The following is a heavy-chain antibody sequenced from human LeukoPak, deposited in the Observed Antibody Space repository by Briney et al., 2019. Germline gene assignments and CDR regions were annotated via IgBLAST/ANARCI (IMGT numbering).Heavy chain of an antibody. CDR2: ISSSSSTI. Sequence: GGSLRLSCAASGFTFSDYYMSWIRQAPGKGLGWVSYISSSSSTIYYADSVKGRFTISRDNAKNSLYLQMNSLRAEDTAVYYCARDQGADYYDSSGYYPDAFDIWGQGTMVTVSS. CDR3: ARDQGADYYDSSGYYPDAFDI. V-gene: IGHV3-11*04. J-gene: IGHJ3*02. CDR1: GFTFSDYY. D-gene: IGHD3-22*01.